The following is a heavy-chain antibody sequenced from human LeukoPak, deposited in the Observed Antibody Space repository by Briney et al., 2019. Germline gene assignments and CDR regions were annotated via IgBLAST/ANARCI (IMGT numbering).Heavy chain of an antibody. CDR2: INPNSGGT. J-gene: IGHJ4*02. CDR1: GYTFTGYY. V-gene: IGHV1-2*02. CDR3: ARDAKNSGHDTSPDY. Sequence: GASVKVSCKASGYTFTGYYMHWVRQAPGQGLEWMGWINPNSGGTNYAQKFQGRVTMTRDTSISTAYMELSRLRSDDTAVYYCARDAKNSGHDTSPDYWGQGTLVTVSS. D-gene: IGHD5-12*01.